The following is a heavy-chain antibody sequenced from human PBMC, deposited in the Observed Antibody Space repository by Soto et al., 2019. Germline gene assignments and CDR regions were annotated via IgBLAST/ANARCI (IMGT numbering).Heavy chain of an antibody. CDR1: GDSITSGGYY. D-gene: IGHD3-10*01. V-gene: IGHV4-31*03. J-gene: IGHJ6*02. CDR3: ARDYYGAGSQYYYYGMEV. CDR2: IYHSGGA. Sequence: SETLSLTCTVSGDSITSGGYYWSWLRQPPGKGLEWIGYIYHSGGASYNPSLRGRAVISIDTSKNQFSLRLNAVTAADMATYYCARDYYGAGSQYYYYGMEVWGQGTTVTVSS.